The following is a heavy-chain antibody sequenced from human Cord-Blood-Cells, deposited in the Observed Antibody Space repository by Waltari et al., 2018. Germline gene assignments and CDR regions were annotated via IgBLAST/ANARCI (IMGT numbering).Heavy chain of an antibody. J-gene: IGHJ4*02. CDR3: ATSGGKSGGPGLEPTPNCDY. D-gene: IGHD1-1*01. V-gene: IGHV1-24*01. CDR2: LGPEEGET. Sequence: QVQLVQSGAEVKKPGASVKVSCKVSGYTLTELSMHWVRPAPGKGLEWMGGLGPEEGETTKGQGFQGRVTRTEDTATGTAYMELSSLRAEDTDVYYCATSGGKSGGPGLEPTPNCDYWGQGTLVTVSS. CDR1: GYTLTELS.